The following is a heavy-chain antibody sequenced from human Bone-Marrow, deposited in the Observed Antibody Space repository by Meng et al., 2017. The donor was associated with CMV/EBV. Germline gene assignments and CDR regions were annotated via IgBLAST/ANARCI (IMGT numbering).Heavy chain of an antibody. Sequence: GGSLRLSCAASGFFFSSYWMSWVRQAPGKGLVWVSRINSDGSSTSYADSVKGRFTISRDNAKNTLYLQMNSLRAEDTAVYYCARGNYDFWSGYDYYYYGMDVWGPGTTVTGSS. CDR1: GFFFSSYW. CDR3: ARGNYDFWSGYDYYYYGMDV. V-gene: IGHV3-74*01. CDR2: INSDGSST. J-gene: IGHJ6*01. D-gene: IGHD3-3*01.